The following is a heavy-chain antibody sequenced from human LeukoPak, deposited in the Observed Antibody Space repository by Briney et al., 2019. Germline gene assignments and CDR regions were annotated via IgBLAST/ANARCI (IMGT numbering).Heavy chain of an antibody. D-gene: IGHD3-22*01. V-gene: IGHV4-4*08. CDR1: GGSIFSYY. J-gene: IGHJ2*01. CDR3: ARRAYYDSSGYYPTSGYFDL. Sequence: SETLSLTCTVSGGSIFSYYWNWIRQHPGKGLEWIGYIYSNGITNYSPSLRSRGTISIATSKNQFSLRLRSVTAADTAIYYCARRAYYDSSGYYPTSGYFDLWGRGTLVTVSS. CDR2: IYSNGIT.